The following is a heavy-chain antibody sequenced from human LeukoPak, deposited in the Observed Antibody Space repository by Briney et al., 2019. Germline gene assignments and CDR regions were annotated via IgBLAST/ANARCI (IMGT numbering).Heavy chain of an antibody. D-gene: IGHD6-13*01. CDR2: IDLNNGAT. V-gene: IGHV1-2*02. CDR3: ARDSTAAAGSYFDY. CDR1: GFTFIDYC. Sequence: ASVKVSCKAAGFTFIDYCSHWVRQAPGQGPGWMGWIDLNNGATKYAPKFQGRVTITRDTSINTAYMELSSLTSDDTAVYYCARDSTAAAGSYFDYWGQGTLVTVSS. J-gene: IGHJ4*02.